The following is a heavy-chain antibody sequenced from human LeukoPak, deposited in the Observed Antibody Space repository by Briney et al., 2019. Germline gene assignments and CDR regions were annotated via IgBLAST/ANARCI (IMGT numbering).Heavy chain of an antibody. CDR3: ARGPYGSGSYLPSAWYFDL. CDR2: MNPNNGNT. D-gene: IGHD3-10*01. CDR1: GYTFTSYD. J-gene: IGHJ2*01. Sequence: ASVKVSCKASGYTFTSYDINWVRQATGQGLEWMGWMNPNNGNTGYAQKFQGRVTMTRNTSISTAYLELSSLRAEDTAVYYCARGPYGSGSYLPSAWYFDLWGRGTLVTVSS. V-gene: IGHV1-8*01.